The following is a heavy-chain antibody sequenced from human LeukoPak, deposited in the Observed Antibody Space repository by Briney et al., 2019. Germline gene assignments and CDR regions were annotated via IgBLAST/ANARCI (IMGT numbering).Heavy chain of an antibody. V-gene: IGHV3-74*01. CDR3: ARDLSWFGEFDY. CDR1: GFTFSSYA. D-gene: IGHD3-10*01. J-gene: IGHJ4*02. CDR2: ISSDGSST. Sequence: QTGGSLRLSRSASGFTFSSYAMHWVRQAPGKGLVWVSRISSDGSSTSYADSVKGRFTISRDNSKNTLYLQMNSLRAEDTAVYYCARDLSWFGEFDYWGQGTLVTVSS.